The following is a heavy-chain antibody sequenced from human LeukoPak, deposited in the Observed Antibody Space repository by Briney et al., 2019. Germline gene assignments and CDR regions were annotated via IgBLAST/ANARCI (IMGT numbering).Heavy chain of an antibody. Sequence: GGSLRLSCAASGFTFSNYGMHWVRQAPGKGLEWVAVISYDGSNKYYAESVKGRFTISRDNSKNTLYLQMSSLRAEDTAVYYCVKESGFMVALNSAFDIWGQGTMVTVSS. CDR3: VKESGFMVALNSAFDI. D-gene: IGHD4/OR15-4a*01. J-gene: IGHJ3*02. CDR1: GFTFSNYG. V-gene: IGHV3-30*18. CDR2: ISYDGSNK.